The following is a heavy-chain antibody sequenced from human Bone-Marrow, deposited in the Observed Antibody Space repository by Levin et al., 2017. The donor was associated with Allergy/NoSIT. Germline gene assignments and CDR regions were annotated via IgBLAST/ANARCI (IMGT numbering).Heavy chain of an antibody. CDR3: ARIRDSSGWYISRTGAAFDY. V-gene: IGHV2-70*01. J-gene: IGHJ4*02. CDR1: GFSLSTSGMC. D-gene: IGHD6-19*01. CDR2: IDWDDDK. Sequence: SGSGPTLVKPTQTLTLTCTFSGFSLSTSGMCVSWIRQPPGKALEWLALIDWDDDKYYSTSLKTRLTISKDTSKNQVVLTMTNMDPVDTATYYCARIRDSSGWYISRTGAAFDYWGQGTLVTVSS.